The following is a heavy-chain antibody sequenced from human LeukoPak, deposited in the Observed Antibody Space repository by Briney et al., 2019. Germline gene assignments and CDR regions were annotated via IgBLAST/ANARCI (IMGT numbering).Heavy chain of an antibody. Sequence: ASVKVSCKASGYTFTGYYMHWVRQAPGQGLEWMGWINPNSGGTNYAQKFQGRVTMTRDTSTSTVYMELSSLRSEDTAVYYCARERSSGYYQDYWGQGTLVTVSS. V-gene: IGHV1-2*02. J-gene: IGHJ4*02. CDR1: GYTFTGYY. CDR2: INPNSGGT. CDR3: ARERSSGYYQDY. D-gene: IGHD3-22*01.